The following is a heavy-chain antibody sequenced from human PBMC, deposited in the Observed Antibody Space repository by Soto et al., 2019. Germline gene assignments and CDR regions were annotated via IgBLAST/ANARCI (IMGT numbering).Heavy chain of an antibody. CDR2: ISWDGGST. D-gene: IGHD3-3*01. CDR1: GFTFDDYA. CDR3: AKGYRYYEFWSGYFDY. V-gene: IGHV3-43D*03. Sequence: GGSLRLSCAASGFTFDDYAMHWVRQAPGKGLEWVSLISWDGGSTYYADSVKGRFTISRDNSKNYLYLQMNSLRAEDTALYYCAKGYRYYEFWSGYFDYWGQGALVTVSS. J-gene: IGHJ4*02.